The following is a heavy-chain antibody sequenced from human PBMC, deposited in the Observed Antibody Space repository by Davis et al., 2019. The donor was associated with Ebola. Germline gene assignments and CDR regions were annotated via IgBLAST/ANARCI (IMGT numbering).Heavy chain of an antibody. CDR3: AKGWSSSWTLFDY. V-gene: IGHV3-30*18. CDR2: ISYDGSNK. D-gene: IGHD6-13*01. J-gene: IGHJ4*02. Sequence: GGSLRLSCAASGFTFSSYWMSWVRQAPGKGLEWVAVISYDGSNKYYADSVKGRFTISRDNSKNTLYLQMNSLRAEDTAVYYCAKGWSSSWTLFDYWGQGTLVTVSS. CDR1: GFTFSSYW.